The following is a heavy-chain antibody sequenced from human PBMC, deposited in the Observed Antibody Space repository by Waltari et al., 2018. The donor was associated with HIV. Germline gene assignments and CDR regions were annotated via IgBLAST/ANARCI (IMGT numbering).Heavy chain of an antibody. CDR2: IYHSGST. Sequence: QVQLQASGPGLVKPSETLSLTCAVSGYSISSGYYWVWIRQPPGKGLEWIGSIYHSGSTYYNPSLKSRVTISVDTSKNQFSLKLSSVTAADTAVYYCARIPRGSVLFFDYWGQGTLVTVSS. V-gene: IGHV4-38-2*01. CDR1: GYSISSGYY. CDR3: ARIPRGSVLFFDY. J-gene: IGHJ4*02. D-gene: IGHD2-15*01.